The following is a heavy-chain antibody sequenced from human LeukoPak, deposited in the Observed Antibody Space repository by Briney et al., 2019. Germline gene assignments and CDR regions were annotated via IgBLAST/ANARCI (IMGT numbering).Heavy chain of an antibody. Sequence: KPSETLSLTCCVSGGFISNYYWSWIRQPAGKGLEWIGRISTSGNTNYNPSLKSRVTMSVDTSKNQFFLNLNSVTAADTAVYYCARDSRYYDFWSGYLDYWGQGTLVTVSS. J-gene: IGHJ4*02. V-gene: IGHV4-4*07. D-gene: IGHD3-3*01. CDR2: ISTSGNT. CDR1: GGFISNYY. CDR3: ARDSRYYDFWSGYLDY.